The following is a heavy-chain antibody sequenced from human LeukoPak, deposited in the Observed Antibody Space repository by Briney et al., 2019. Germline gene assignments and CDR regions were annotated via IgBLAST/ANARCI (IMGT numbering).Heavy chain of an antibody. CDR2: IRYDGSNK. V-gene: IGHV3-30*02. CDR1: GFTFSSYS. J-gene: IGHJ4*02. Sequence: GGSLRLSCAASGFTFSSYSMNWVRQAPGKGLEWVAFIRYDGSNKYYADSVKGRFTISRDNSKNTLYLQMNSLRAEDTAVYYCAKWSGYGSGRFALHYFDYWGQGTLVTVSS. CDR3: AKWSGYGSGRFALHYFDY. D-gene: IGHD3-10*01.